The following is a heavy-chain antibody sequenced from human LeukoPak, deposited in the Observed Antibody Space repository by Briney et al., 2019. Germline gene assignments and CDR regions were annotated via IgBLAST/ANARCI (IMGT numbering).Heavy chain of an antibody. CDR1: GFTFSSYA. CDR3: AKYRAQQLPPFDY. V-gene: IGHV3-30-3*02. CDR2: ISYDGSNK. D-gene: IGHD6-13*01. J-gene: IGHJ4*02. Sequence: GSLRLSCAASGFTFSSYAMHWVRQAPGKGLEWVAVISYDGSNKYYADSVKGRFTISRDNSKNTLYLQMNSLRAEDTAVYYCAKYRAQQLPPFDYWGQGTLVTVSS.